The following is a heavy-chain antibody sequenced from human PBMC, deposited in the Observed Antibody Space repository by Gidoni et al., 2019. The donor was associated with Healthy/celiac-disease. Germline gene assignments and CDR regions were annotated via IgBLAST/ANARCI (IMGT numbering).Heavy chain of an antibody. CDR1: GWSFSGYS. V-gene: IGHV4-34*01. Sequence: QVQLQQWGAGLLKPSETLSLTCAVYGWSFSGYSWSWIRQPPGKGLEWIGEINHSGSTNYNPSLKSRVTISVDTSKNQFSLKLSSVTAADTAVYYCARVTGYCSSTSCQSPYAEYFQHWGQGTLVTVSS. CDR2: INHSGST. J-gene: IGHJ1*01. CDR3: ARVTGYCSSTSCQSPYAEYFQH. D-gene: IGHD2-2*01.